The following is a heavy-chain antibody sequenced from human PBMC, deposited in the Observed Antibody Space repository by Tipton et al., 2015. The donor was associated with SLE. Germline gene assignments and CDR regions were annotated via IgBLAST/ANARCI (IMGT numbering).Heavy chain of an antibody. V-gene: IGHV4-39*01. Sequence: TLSLTCTVSGGSISSTSYYWGWIRQPPGKGLEWIGSIYYSGSTYYNPSLKSRITISVDTSKNQFSLKLSSVTAADTAVYYCARAYYDFWSGFPYGMDVWGQGTTVTVSS. CDR2: IYYSGST. CDR1: GGSISSTSYY. J-gene: IGHJ6*02. CDR3: ARAYYDFWSGFPYGMDV. D-gene: IGHD3-3*01.